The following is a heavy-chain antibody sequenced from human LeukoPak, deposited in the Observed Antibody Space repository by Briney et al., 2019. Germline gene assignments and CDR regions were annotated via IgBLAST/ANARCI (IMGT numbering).Heavy chain of an antibody. Sequence: GGSLRLSCAASGFTFSSYAMHWVRQAPGKGLEWVAVISYDGSNKYYADSVKGRFTISRDNSKNTLYLQMNSLRAEDTAVYYCARPVSVYCSSTSCSRPNYYGMDVWGQGTTVTVSS. J-gene: IGHJ6*02. CDR2: ISYDGSNK. CDR3: ARPVSVYCSSTSCSRPNYYGMDV. CDR1: GFTFSSYA. V-gene: IGHV3-30*04. D-gene: IGHD2-2*01.